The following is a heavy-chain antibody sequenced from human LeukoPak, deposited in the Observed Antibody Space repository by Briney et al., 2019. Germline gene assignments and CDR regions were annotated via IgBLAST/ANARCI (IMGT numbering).Heavy chain of an antibody. CDR2: ISVYNGNT. CDR3: ARDEGSGYDSLDY. V-gene: IGHV1-18*01. Sequence: ASVNVSCKASGYTFSNYVFSWVRQAPGQGLEWMGWISVYNGNTNYAQKFQGRVTMTTDTSTRTAFMELRSLRSDDTAVYFCARDEGSGYDSLDYWGQGTLVTVSS. J-gene: IGHJ4*02. CDR1: GYTFSNYV. D-gene: IGHD5-12*01.